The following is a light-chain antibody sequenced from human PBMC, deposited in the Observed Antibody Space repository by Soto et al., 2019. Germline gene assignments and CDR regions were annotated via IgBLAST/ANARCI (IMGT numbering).Light chain of an antibody. Sequence: DIVMTQSPDSLAVSLGERATINCKSSQSVLYSSNNKNYLAWYQQKPGQPPKLLIYWASTRESGVHDRFSGSGSGTDFTLTISSLQAEDVAVYYCQQYFSPLLFGHGAKLEIK. CDR2: WAS. CDR1: QSVLYSSNNKNY. V-gene: IGKV4-1*01. J-gene: IGKJ2*01. CDR3: QQYFSPLL.